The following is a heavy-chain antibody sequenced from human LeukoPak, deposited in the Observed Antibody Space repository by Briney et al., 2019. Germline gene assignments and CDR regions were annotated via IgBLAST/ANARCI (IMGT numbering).Heavy chain of an antibody. CDR1: GGSFSGYY. D-gene: IGHD3-10*01. CDR2: INHSGST. CDR3: ARNPVRARGALHYYYYMDV. J-gene: IGHJ6*03. V-gene: IGHV4-34*01. Sequence: PSETLSLTCAVYGGSFSGYYWSWIRQPPGKGLEWIGEINHSGSTNYNPSLKSRVTISVDTSKNQFSLKLSSVTAADTAVYYCARNPVRARGALHYYYYMDVWGKGTTVTISS.